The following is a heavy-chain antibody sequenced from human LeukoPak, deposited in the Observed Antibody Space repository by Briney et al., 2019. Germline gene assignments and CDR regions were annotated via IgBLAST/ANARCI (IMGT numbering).Heavy chain of an antibody. CDR2: INPNSGGT. J-gene: IGHJ4*02. Sequence: GASVKVSCKASGYTFTGYYMHWVRQAPGQGLEWMGWINPNSGGTNYAQKFQGRVTMTRDTSISTAYMELSRLRSDDTAVYYCARVRVGGFWSGYKSFDYWGRGTLVTVSS. CDR1: GYTFTGYY. D-gene: IGHD3-3*01. CDR3: ARVRVGGFWSGYKSFDY. V-gene: IGHV1-2*02.